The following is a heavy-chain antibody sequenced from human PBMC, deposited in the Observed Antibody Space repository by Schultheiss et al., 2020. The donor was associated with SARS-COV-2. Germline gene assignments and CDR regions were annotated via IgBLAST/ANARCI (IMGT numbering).Heavy chain of an antibody. CDR3: AREGYSSSWYSLAEYFQH. V-gene: IGHV4-34*01. CDR1: GGSFSGYY. D-gene: IGHD6-13*01. CDR2: INHSGGT. Sequence: SQTLSLTCAVYGGSFSGYYWSWIRQPPGKGLEWIGEINHSGGTNYNPSLKSRVTISVDTSKNQFSLKLSSVTAADTAVYYCAREGYSSSWYSLAEYFQHWGQGTLVTVSS. J-gene: IGHJ1*01.